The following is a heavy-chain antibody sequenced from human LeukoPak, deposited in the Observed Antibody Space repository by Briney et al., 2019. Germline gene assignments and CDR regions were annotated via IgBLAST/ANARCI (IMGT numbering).Heavy chain of an antibody. V-gene: IGHV4-34*01. CDR1: GGSFSGYY. CDR3: ARTVHDSSGSIDY. Sequence: PSETLSLTCAVYGGSFSGYYWSWIRQPPGKGLEWIREINHSGSTNYNPSLKSRVTISVDTSKNQFSLKLSSVTAADTAVYCCARTVHDSSGSIDYWGQGTLVTVSS. J-gene: IGHJ4*02. D-gene: IGHD3-22*01. CDR2: INHSGST.